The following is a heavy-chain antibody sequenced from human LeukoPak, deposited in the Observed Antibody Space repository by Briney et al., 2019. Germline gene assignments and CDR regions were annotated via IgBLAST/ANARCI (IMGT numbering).Heavy chain of an antibody. CDR1: GFTFSSYE. CDR3: ARRSRGTGSWYYFDY. V-gene: IGHV3-48*03. Sequence: GGSLRLSSAASGFTFSSYEMNWVRQAPGKGLEWVSYIGNSGNTIYYADSVKGRFTISRDNAKNSLYLQMNSLRAEDTAVYYCARRSRGTGSWYYFDYWGQGTLVTVSS. J-gene: IGHJ4*02. CDR2: IGNSGNTI. D-gene: IGHD3-10*01.